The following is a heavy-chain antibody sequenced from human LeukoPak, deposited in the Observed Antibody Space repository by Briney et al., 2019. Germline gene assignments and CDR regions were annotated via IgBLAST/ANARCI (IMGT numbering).Heavy chain of an antibody. CDR1: GGTFSSYS. CDR3: ASTSSGWYQSRYFGY. J-gene: IGHJ4*02. Sequence: GASVKVSFKASGGTFSSYSISWVRQAPGQGLEWMGGIIPIFGTANYAQKFQGRVTITADESTSTAYMELSSLRSEDTAVYYCASTSSGWYQSRYFGYWGQGTLVTVSS. V-gene: IGHV1-69*13. D-gene: IGHD6-19*01. CDR2: IIPIFGTA.